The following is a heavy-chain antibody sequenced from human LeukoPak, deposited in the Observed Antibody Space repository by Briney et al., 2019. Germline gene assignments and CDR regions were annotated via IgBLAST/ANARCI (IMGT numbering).Heavy chain of an antibody. CDR3: TGSFGELTFFDY. CDR1: GFTFSNAW. V-gene: IGHV3-49*04. D-gene: IGHD3-10*01. Sequence: GGSLRLSCATSGFTFSNAWMSWVRQAPGKGLEWVGFIRSKAYGGTTENAASVKGRFTISRDDSKSIAYLQMNSLKTEDTAVYYCTGSFGELTFFDYWGLGTLVTVSS. CDR2: IRSKAYGGTT. J-gene: IGHJ4*02.